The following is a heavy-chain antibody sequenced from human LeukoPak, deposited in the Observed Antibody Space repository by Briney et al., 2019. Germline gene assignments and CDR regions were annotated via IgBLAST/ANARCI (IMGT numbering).Heavy chain of an antibody. D-gene: IGHD3-22*01. CDR1: GGSISSSSYY. J-gene: IGHJ3*02. V-gene: IGHV4-39*01. CDR2: IYYSGST. Sequence: SETLSLTCTVSGGSISSSSYYWGWIRQPPGKGLEWIGSIYYSGSTYYNPSLKSRVTISVDTSKNQFSLKLSSVTAAVTAVYYCARHYYDSSGSYAFDIWGQGTMVTVSS. CDR3: ARHYYDSSGSYAFDI.